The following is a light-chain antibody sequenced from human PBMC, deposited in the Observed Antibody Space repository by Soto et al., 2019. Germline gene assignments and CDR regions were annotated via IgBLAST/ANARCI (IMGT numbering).Light chain of an antibody. CDR2: EAS. J-gene: IGKJ3*01. V-gene: IGKV3-11*01. CDR1: QSVSRY. Sequence: IVLTQSPATLSLSPGERATLSCRAGQSVSRYLAWYQQKPGQAPRLLITEASNRATGIPARFSGSGSGTDFTLTISSLEPEDFAVYYCQQRSNWVTFGPGTKVDIK. CDR3: QQRSNWVT.